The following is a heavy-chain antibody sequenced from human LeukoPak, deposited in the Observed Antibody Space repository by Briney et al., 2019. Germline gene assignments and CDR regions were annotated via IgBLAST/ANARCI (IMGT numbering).Heavy chain of an antibody. V-gene: IGHV4-39*01. J-gene: IGHJ6*03. D-gene: IGHD3-10*01. CDR2: IYYSGST. Sequence: SETLSLTCTVSGGSISSSSYYWGWIRQPPGKGLEWIGNIYYSGSTYCSPSLKSRVTISVDTSKNQFSLKLSAVTAADTAVYYCASVRRGFGESSKYYSYYYMDVWGNGTTVTISS. CDR3: ASVRRGFGESSKYYSYYYMDV. CDR1: GGSISSSSYY.